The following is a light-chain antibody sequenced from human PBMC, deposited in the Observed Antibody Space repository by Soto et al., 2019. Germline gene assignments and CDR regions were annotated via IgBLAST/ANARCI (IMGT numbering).Light chain of an antibody. CDR2: EVT. CDR3: SSHAGINNVV. CDR1: SSDVGGYNY. V-gene: IGLV2-8*01. Sequence: QSVLTQPPSASGSPGQSVTISCTGTSSDVGGYNYVSWYQQHPGKAPKLMIYEVTKRPSGVPDRFSGSKSGNTASLTVSGLQADDEADYYCSSHAGINNVVFGGRTKLTVL. J-gene: IGLJ3*02.